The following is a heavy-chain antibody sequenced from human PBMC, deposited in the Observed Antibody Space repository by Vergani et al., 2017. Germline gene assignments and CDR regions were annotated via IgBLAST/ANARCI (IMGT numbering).Heavy chain of an antibody. CDR1: GGTFSSYY. CDR2: INPSGGST. V-gene: IGHV1-46*03. Sequence: QVQLVQSGAEVKKPGSSVKVSCKASGGTFSSYYMHWVRQAPGQGLEWMGIINPSGGSTSYAQKFQGRVTMTRDTSTSTVYMELSSLRSEDTAVYYCAWGGGNSGPNYYYYMDVWGKGTTVTVSS. D-gene: IGHD4-23*01. CDR3: AWGGGNSGPNYYYYMDV. J-gene: IGHJ6*03.